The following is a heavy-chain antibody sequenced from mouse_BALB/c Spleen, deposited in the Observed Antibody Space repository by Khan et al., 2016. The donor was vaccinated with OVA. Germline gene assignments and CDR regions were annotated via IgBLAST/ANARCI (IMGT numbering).Heavy chain of an antibody. CDR3: ARDYYGNYYFDY. V-gene: IGHV3-6*02. J-gene: IGHJ2*01. D-gene: IGHD2-1*01. CDR1: GYSITSGYY. CDR2: ISYDGSN. Sequence: EVQLVESGPGLVKPSQSLSLTCSVTGYSITSGYYWNWIRQFPGNKLEWMGYISYDGSNNYNPSLKNRISITRDTSKNQFFLKLNSVTTEDTATYYCARDYYGNYYFDYGGQGTTLTVSS.